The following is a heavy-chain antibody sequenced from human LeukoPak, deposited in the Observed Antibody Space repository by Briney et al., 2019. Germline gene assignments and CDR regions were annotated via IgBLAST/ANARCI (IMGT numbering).Heavy chain of an antibody. V-gene: IGHV3-7*01. CDR2: IKPDGSDK. CDR1: GFSFTSYW. J-gene: IGHJ4*02. Sequence: PGGSLRLSCAASGFSFTSYWMSWFRQAPGKGLEWVANIKPDGSDKYYVDSVKGRFTISRDNAKNSLYLQMNSLRAEDTAVYYCTAGALGYWGRGTLINVSS. D-gene: IGHD3-16*01. CDR3: TAGALGY.